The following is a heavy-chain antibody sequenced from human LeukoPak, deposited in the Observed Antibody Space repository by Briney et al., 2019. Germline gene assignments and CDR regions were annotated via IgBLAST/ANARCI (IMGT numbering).Heavy chain of an antibody. J-gene: IGHJ4*02. V-gene: IGHV3-33*01. CDR1: GFIFSSYG. Sequence: RTGGSLRLSCAASGFIFSSYGFHWVRRAPGKGLEWVAVIWSDGSYKYYADSVKGKFTISRDDSKNTLYLQMNSLRAEDTAVYYCARDFSLQLFDYWGQGTLVTVFS. CDR3: ARDFSLQLFDY. D-gene: IGHD5-24*01. CDR2: IWSDGSYK.